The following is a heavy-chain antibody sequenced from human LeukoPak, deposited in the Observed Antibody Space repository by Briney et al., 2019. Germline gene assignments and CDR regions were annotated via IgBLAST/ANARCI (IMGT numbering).Heavy chain of an antibody. Sequence: GRSLSLSCAASGFTFSNYGMHWVRRAPGKGLEWAVVISYDGSNKYYADSVKGRFTISRDNSKNTLYLQMNSLRAEDTAVYYCANGYYYGSGSYHKEAFDFWGQGTMVTVSS. CDR1: GFTFSNYG. CDR2: ISYDGSNK. J-gene: IGHJ3*01. CDR3: ANGYYYGSGSYHKEAFDF. D-gene: IGHD3-10*01. V-gene: IGHV3-30*18.